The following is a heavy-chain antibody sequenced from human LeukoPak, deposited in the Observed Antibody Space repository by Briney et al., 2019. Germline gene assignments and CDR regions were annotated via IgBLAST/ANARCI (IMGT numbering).Heavy chain of an antibody. D-gene: IGHD3-9*01. J-gene: IGHJ5*02. V-gene: IGHV1-2*04. CDR1: GYTFTGYY. Sequence: ASVKVSCKASGYTFTGYYMHWVRQAPGQGLEWMGWINPNSGGTNYAQKFQGWVTMTRDTSISTAYMELSRLRSDDTAVYYCARGVMPTYYDILTGPHLTGGNWFDPWGQGTLVTVSS. CDR2: INPNSGGT. CDR3: ARGVMPTYYDILTGPHLTGGNWFDP.